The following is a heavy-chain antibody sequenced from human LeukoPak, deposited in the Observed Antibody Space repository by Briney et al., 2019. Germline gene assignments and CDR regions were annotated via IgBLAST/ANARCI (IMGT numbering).Heavy chain of an antibody. CDR3: ARGEERWLQTFDY. CDR2: ISSSSSYI. J-gene: IGHJ4*02. CDR1: GFTFSSYS. D-gene: IGHD5-24*01. V-gene: IGHV3-21*04. Sequence: PGGSLRLSCAASGFTFSSYSMNWVRQAPGKGLEWVSSISSSSSYIYYADSVKGRFTISRDNAKNSLYLQMNSLRAEDTAVYYCARGEERWLQTFDYWGQGTLVTVSS.